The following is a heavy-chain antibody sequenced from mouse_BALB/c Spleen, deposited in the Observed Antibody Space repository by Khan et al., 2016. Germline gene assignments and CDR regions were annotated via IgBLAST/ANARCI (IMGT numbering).Heavy chain of an antibody. V-gene: IGHV9-3-1*01. CDR1: GYTFTNYG. CDR2: INTYTGEP. Sequence: QIQLVQSGPELKKPGETVKISCKASGYTFTNYGMNWVKQAPGKGLKWMGWINTYTGEPTYADDFKGRFAFSLDTSASTAYLQINNLKNEDTATYFCARKGWGFAYWGQGTLVTVSA. J-gene: IGHJ3*01. D-gene: IGHD3-3*01. CDR3: ARKGWGFAY.